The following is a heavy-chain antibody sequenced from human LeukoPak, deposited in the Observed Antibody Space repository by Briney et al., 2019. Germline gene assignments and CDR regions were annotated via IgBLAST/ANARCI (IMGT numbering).Heavy chain of an antibody. CDR2: IYTSGST. J-gene: IGHJ4*02. V-gene: IGHV4-59*10. Sequence: SETLSLTCAVYGGSFSGYYWSWIRQPAGKGLEWIGRIYTSGSTNYNPSLKSRVTISVDTSKNQFSLKLSSVTAADTAVYYCARGLTSGIILSQRGYYFDYWGQGTLVTVSS. CDR1: GGSFSGYY. CDR3: ARGLTSGIILSQRGYYFDY. D-gene: IGHD3-10*01.